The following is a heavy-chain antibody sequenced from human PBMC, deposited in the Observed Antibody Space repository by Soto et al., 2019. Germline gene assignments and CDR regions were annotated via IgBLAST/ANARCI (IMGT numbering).Heavy chain of an antibody. D-gene: IGHD3-22*01. CDR1: GDSISSYS. CDR3: ARAYYDRSGYAVDP. J-gene: IGHJ5*02. Sequence: SETLSLTCTVSGDSISSYSWSWIRQPPGKGLEWIGNIHYNGNTNYNPSLKSRVTISVDTSNNQFSLKLSSVTAADTAVYYCARAYYDRSGYAVDPWGQGTLVTVSS. V-gene: IGHV4-59*08. CDR2: IHYNGNT.